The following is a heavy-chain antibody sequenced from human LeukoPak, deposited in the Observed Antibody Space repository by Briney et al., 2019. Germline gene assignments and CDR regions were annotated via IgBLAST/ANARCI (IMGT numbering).Heavy chain of an antibody. CDR2: TYYRSKWSN. Sequence: SQTLSLTCDISGDSVSSNSATWIWIRQSPSRCLEWLGRTYYRSKWSNDYAVSVKSRITINPDTSKNQFSLQLNSVTPEDTAVYYCTRRGSQQAFDIWGQGTMVTVSS. CDR1: GDSVSSNSAT. V-gene: IGHV6-1*01. CDR3: TRRGSQQAFDI. J-gene: IGHJ3*02. D-gene: IGHD3-10*01.